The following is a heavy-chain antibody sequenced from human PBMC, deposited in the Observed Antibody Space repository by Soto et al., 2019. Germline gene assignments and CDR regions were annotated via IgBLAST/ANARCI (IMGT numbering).Heavy chain of an antibody. CDR2: IYYKGNT. CDR1: GGSISGHY. Sequence: KTSETLSLTCTVSGGSISGHYWSWIRRPPGKELQWIGYIYYKGNTDYNRSLRSRATLPVDTSNNKISLRLRSVTAADTALYYCVRGGSYRDWFDHWGQGWLVTVSS. D-gene: IGHD3-16*02. J-gene: IGHJ5*02. V-gene: IGHV4-59*11. CDR3: VRGGSYRDWFDH.